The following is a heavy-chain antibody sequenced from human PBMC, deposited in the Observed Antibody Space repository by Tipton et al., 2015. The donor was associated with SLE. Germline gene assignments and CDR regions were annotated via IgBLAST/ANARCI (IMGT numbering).Heavy chain of an antibody. V-gene: IGHV1-18*01. J-gene: IGHJ3*02. Sequence: QLVQSGAEVKKPGASVKVSCKASGYTFTSYGISWVRQAPGQGLEWMGWISAYSGNTNYAQKLQGRVTMTTDTSTSTTYMELRSLRSDDTAMYHCARDLDYISAFDIWGQGTMVTVSS. CDR3: ARDLDYISAFDI. D-gene: IGHD4-11*01. CDR2: ISAYSGNT. CDR1: GYTFTSYG.